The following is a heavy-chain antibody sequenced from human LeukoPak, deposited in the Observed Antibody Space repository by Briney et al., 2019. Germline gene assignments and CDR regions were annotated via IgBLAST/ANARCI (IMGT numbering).Heavy chain of an antibody. J-gene: IGHJ4*02. CDR2: IYPGDSDT. CDR1: GSSFTSYW. Sequence: GESLKISCKGSGSSFTSYWIGWVRQMPGKGLEWMGIIYPGDSDTRYSPSFQGQVTISADKSISTAYLQWSSLKASDTAMYYCARHVEDYGSGSYYSDYWGQGTLVTVSS. CDR3: ARHVEDYGSGSYYSDY. D-gene: IGHD3-10*01. V-gene: IGHV5-51*01.